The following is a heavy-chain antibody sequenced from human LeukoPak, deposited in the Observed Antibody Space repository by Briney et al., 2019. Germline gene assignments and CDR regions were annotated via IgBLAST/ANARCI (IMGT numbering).Heavy chain of an antibody. CDR3: ARGGVGLVIIPGWEYDYYGLDV. J-gene: IGHJ6*02. Sequence: GGSLRLSCAASGFTLSTYSMNWVRQAPGKGLEWVSSISSSSSYMYYADSVKGRFIISRDNAKNSLHLQMNSLRAKDTAVYYCARGGVGLVIIPGWEYDYYGLDVWGQGTTVTVSS. D-gene: IGHD3/OR15-3a*01. CDR1: GFTLSTYS. CDR2: ISSSSSYM. V-gene: IGHV3-21*01.